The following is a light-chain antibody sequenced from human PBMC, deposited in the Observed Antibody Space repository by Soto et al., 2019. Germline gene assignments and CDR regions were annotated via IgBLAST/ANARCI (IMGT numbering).Light chain of an antibody. V-gene: IGKV3-20*01. CDR2: SAS. J-gene: IGKJ2*01. CDR1: QSVSSSY. CDR3: QQYGSPPHT. Sequence: DIVLTQSPGTLSLSPGEGATLSCRASQSVSSSYLAWYQQKPGQAPRLLIFSASSRATGIPDRFSGSGSGTDFTLTISRLEPEDFAVYYCQQYGSPPHTFGQGTKVEI.